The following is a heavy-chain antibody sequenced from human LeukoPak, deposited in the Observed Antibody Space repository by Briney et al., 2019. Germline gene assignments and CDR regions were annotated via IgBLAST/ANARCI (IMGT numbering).Heavy chain of an antibody. J-gene: IGHJ4*02. CDR3: ASPFMITFGGAVGP. CDR2: INHSGST. V-gene: IGHV4-34*01. Sequence: PSETLSLTCAVYGGSFSGYYWSWIRQPPGKGLEWIGEINHSGSTNYNLSLKSRVTISVDTSKNQFSLKLSSVTAADTAVYYCASPFMITFGGAVGPWGQGTLVTVSS. CDR1: GGSFSGYY. D-gene: IGHD3-16*01.